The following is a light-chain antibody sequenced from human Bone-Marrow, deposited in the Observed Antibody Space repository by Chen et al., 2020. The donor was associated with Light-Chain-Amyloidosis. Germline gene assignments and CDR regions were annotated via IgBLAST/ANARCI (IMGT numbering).Light chain of an antibody. Sequence: QSVLTQPPSVSGAPGQRVTISCPGSSSNIGAGYDVHWYQQLPGPAPKLLIYGNNNRPAGVPDRFSGSKSGTSASLAITGLQAEDQGDYYCQSYDSSLSGSGVFGGGTKLTVL. V-gene: IGLV1-40*01. CDR1: SSNIGAGYD. CDR3: QSYDSSLSGSGV. J-gene: IGLJ3*02. CDR2: GNN.